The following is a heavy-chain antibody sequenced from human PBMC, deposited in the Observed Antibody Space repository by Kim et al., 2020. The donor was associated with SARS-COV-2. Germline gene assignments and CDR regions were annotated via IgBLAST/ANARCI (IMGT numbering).Heavy chain of an antibody. D-gene: IGHD3-22*01. Sequence: HHPTLQRQVTLSVTTSKNQFSLKLSSVTAADTAVYYCARAHDSSGFHDSWGQGTLVTVSS. CDR3: ARAHDSSGFHDS. J-gene: IGHJ4*02. V-gene: IGHV4-59*01.